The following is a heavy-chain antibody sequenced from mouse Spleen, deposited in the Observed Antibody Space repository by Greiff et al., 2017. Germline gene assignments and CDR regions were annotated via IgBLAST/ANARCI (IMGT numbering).Heavy chain of an antibody. V-gene: IGHV5-9*01. Sequence: DVMLVESGGGLVKLGGSLKLSCAASGFTFSSYAMSWVRQTPEKRLEWVATISSGGGNTYYPDSVKGRFTISRDNAKNTLYLQMSSLKSEDTAMYYCARQGLVDYAMDYWGQGTSVTVSS. CDR3: ARQGLVDYAMDY. D-gene: IGHD1-1*01. J-gene: IGHJ4*01. CDR2: ISSGGGNT. CDR1: GFTFSSYA.